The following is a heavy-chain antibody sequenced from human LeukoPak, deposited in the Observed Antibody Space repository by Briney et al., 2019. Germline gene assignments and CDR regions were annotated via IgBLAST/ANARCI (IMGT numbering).Heavy chain of an antibody. CDR3: VRDNYSYRLDV. CDR2: ISSSSSYI. J-gene: IGHJ4*02. CDR1: GFTFSSYS. D-gene: IGHD2-21*01. Sequence: PGGSLRLSCAASGFTFSSYSMNWVRQAPGKGLEWVSSISSSSSYIYYADSVKGQFTISRDNSKNTLYLHMNSLRAEDTAIYYCVRDNYSYRLDVWGQGTLVTVSS. V-gene: IGHV3-21*04.